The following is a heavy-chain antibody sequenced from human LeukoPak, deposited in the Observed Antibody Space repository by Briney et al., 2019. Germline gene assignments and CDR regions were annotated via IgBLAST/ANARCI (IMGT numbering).Heavy chain of an antibody. Sequence: PGGSLRLSCAASGFTFSSYVMSWVRQAPGKGLEWVSAISGSDDSTYYADSVKGRFTISRDNSKNTLYLHMNNLRAEDTAVYYCAKHPSGYYYDLFDYWGQGTLVTVSS. CDR3: AKHPSGYYYDLFDY. V-gene: IGHV3-23*01. J-gene: IGHJ4*02. CDR2: ISGSDDST. D-gene: IGHD3-22*01. CDR1: GFTFSSYV.